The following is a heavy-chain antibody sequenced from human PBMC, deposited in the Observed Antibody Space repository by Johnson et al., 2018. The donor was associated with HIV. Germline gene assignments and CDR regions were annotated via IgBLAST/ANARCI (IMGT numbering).Heavy chain of an antibody. CDR2: ISFDGSHK. CDR1: GFAFSNYG. CDR3: ARDVGLWFGELRSGDAFDI. J-gene: IGHJ3*02. V-gene: IGHV3-33*01. D-gene: IGHD3-10*01. Sequence: QVQLVESGGGVVQPGRSLRLSCAASGFAFSNYGMHWVRQAPGKGLEWVAVISFDGSHKYYADSVKGRFTISRDNSKNTLYLQMNSLSPGDTAVYYCARDVGLWFGELRSGDAFDIWGQGTLVTVSS.